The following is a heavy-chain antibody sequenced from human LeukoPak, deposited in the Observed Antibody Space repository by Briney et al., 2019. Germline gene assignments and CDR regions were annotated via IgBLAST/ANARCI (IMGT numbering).Heavy chain of an antibody. CDR2: IHYSGST. CDR3: ARGSPYHS. J-gene: IGHJ4*02. Sequence: SETLSLTCTVSGDSISSTNYYWGWIRQPPGKGLVYIGSIHYSGSTYYNPSLKSRVTISVDTSENQFSLKLNSVTAADTAVYYCARGSPYHSWGQGTLVTVSS. D-gene: IGHD2-15*01. CDR1: GDSISSTNYY. V-gene: IGHV4-39*01.